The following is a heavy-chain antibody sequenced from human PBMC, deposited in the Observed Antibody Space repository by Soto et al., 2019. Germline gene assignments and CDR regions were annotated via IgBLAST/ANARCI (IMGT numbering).Heavy chain of an antibody. Sequence: GGSLRLSCAASGFTFSDYAMSWVRQAPGKGLEWVSTISHDGSNKYYADSVKGRFTISRDNSKNTLYLQMNSLRAEDTAVYYCARVRSYGDYVPCFDYWAREPWSPSP. CDR3: ARVRSYGDYVPCFDY. D-gene: IGHD4-17*01. J-gene: IGHJ4*02. CDR1: GFTFSDYA. CDR2: ISHDGSNK. V-gene: IGHV3-30-3*01.